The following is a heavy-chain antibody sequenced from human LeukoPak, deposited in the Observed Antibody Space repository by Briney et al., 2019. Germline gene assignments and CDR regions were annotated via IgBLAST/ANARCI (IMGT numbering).Heavy chain of an antibody. V-gene: IGHV3-23*01. CDR1: GFIFSSYA. CDR3: AKDFRIGYSAHFDY. J-gene: IGHJ4*02. D-gene: IGHD2-21*01. CDR2: ISGGGS. Sequence: GGSLRLSCAASGFIFSSYAMTWVRQVPGKGLEWVSVISGGGSYYADSVKGRFIISRDNSKNTVYLQMDSLRGEDTAVYYCAKDFRIGYSAHFDYWGQGALVTVSS.